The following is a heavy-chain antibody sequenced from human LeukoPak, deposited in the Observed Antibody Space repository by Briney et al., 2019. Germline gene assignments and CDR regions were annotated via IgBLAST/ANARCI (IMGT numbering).Heavy chain of an antibody. Sequence: SETLSLSCTVSGGSISSHYWNWIRQPPGKGLEWIGHIYYSGSTNYNPSLKSRVTISVDTSNNQFSLKLSSVTAADTAVYYCARETTVVTPGRSDVFDIWGQGTMVTVSS. J-gene: IGHJ3*02. D-gene: IGHD4-23*01. V-gene: IGHV4-59*11. CDR1: GGSISSHY. CDR2: IYYSGST. CDR3: ARETTVVTPGRSDVFDI.